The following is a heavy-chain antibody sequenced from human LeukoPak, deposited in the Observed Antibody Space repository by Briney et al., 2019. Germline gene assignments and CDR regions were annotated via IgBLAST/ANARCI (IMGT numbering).Heavy chain of an antibody. D-gene: IGHD3-3*01. CDR2: MNPNSGNT. V-gene: IGHV1-8*01. CDR3: ATDFWSGYYGY. J-gene: IGHJ4*02. CDR1: GYTFTSYD. Sequence: ASVNVSCKASGYTFTSYDINWVRQATGQGLEWMGWMNPNSGNTGYAQKFQGRVTITADESTSTAYMELSSLRSEDTAGYYCATDFWSGYYGYWGQGTPVTVSS.